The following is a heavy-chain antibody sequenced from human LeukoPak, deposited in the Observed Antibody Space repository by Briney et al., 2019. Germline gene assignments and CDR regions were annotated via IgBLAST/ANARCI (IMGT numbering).Heavy chain of an antibody. V-gene: IGHV3-9*01. Sequence: GRSLRLSCAASGFTFDDHAMHWVRQTPGKGLEWVAGINWNSAFIAYADSVKGRFTISRDSAKSSIYLQLNSLRTEDTALYYCAKDLTWGYFDYWGQGTLVTVSS. CDR1: GFTFDDHA. CDR2: INWNSAFI. CDR3: AKDLTWGYFDY. D-gene: IGHD2-15*01. J-gene: IGHJ4*02.